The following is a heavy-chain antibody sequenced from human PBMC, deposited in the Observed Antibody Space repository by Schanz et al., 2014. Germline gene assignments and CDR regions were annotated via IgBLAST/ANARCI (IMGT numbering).Heavy chain of an antibody. CDR2: LFYSGRT. J-gene: IGHJ4*02. D-gene: IGHD6-13*01. V-gene: IGHV4-4*07. CDR3: ARAAGPVDY. Sequence: QVQLQESGPALVKPSETLSLTCTVSGGSISSEYWSWIRQPAGKGLEWIGSLFYSGRTHYSPSLKSRVTISADTSKNQFSLMLGSVTAADTAVYYCARAAGPVDYWGQGTLVTVSS. CDR1: GGSISSEY.